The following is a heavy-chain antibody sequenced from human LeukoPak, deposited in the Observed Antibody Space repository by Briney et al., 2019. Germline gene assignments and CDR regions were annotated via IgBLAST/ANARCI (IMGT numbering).Heavy chain of an antibody. D-gene: IGHD4-11*01. CDR3: ASSKTTVTTRIDY. J-gene: IGHJ4*02. V-gene: IGHV1-2*02. Sequence: GESLKISCKGSGYTFTGYYMHWVRQAPGQGLEWMGWINPNSGGTNYAQKFQGRVTMTRDTSISTAYMELSRLRSDDTAVYYCASSKTTVTTRIDYWGQGTLVTVSS. CDR2: INPNSGGT. CDR1: GYTFTGYY.